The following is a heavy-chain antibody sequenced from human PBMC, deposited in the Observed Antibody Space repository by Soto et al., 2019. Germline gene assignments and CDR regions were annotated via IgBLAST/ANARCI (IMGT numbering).Heavy chain of an antibody. J-gene: IGHJ4*02. V-gene: IGHV1-69*13. D-gene: IGHD2-8*01. CDR3: ARADIVLMVYDTFPY. CDR2: IIPIFGTA. CDR1: GGTFSSYA. Sequence: ASVKVSCKASGGTFSSYAISWVRQAPGQGLEWMGWIIPIFGTANYAQKFQGRVTITADESTSTAYMELSSLRSEDTAVYYCARADIVLMVYDTFPYWGQGTLVTVSS.